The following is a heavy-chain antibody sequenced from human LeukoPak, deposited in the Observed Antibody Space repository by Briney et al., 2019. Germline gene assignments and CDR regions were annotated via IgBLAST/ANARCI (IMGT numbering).Heavy chain of an antibody. CDR1: GFTFSSYD. CDR2: IGTAGDT. CDR3: ARDGGGNREFDY. V-gene: IGHV3-13*01. Sequence: GGSLRLSCAASGFTFSSYDMHWVRQATGKGLEWVSAIGTAGDTYYPGSVKGRFTISRENAKNSLYLQMNSLRAGDTAVYYCARDGGGNREFDYWGQGTLVTVSS. J-gene: IGHJ4*02. D-gene: IGHD4-23*01.